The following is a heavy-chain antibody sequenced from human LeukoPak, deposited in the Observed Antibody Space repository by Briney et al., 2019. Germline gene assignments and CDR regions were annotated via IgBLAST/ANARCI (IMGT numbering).Heavy chain of an antibody. D-gene: IGHD2-8*01. CDR3: ARSGVPVNWFDP. CDR1: GSTFTGYY. Sequence: ASVKVSCKASGSTFTGYYMHWVRQAPGRGLEWMGWINPNSGGTNYAQKFQGRVTMTRDTSISTAYMELSRLRSDDTAVYYCARSGVPVNWFDPWGQGTLVTVSS. CDR2: INPNSGGT. J-gene: IGHJ5*02. V-gene: IGHV1-2*02.